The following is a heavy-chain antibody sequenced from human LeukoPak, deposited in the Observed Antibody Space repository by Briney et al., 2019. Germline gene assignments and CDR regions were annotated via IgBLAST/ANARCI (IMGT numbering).Heavy chain of an antibody. CDR1: GGSISSGSYY. Sequence: SRTLSLTCTVSGGSISSGSYYWSWIRQPAGKGLEWIGRIYTSGSTNYNPSLKSRVTISVDTSKNQFSLKLSSVTAADTAVYYCARGNLGIAAAGTLRFDPWGQGTLVTVSS. CDR2: IYTSGST. J-gene: IGHJ5*02. D-gene: IGHD6-13*01. V-gene: IGHV4-61*02. CDR3: ARGNLGIAAAGTLRFDP.